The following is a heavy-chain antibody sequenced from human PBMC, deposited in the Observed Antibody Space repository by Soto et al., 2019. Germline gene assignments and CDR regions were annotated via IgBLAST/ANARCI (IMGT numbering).Heavy chain of an antibody. Sequence: SETLSLTCTVSGGSISRYYWSWIRQPPGKGLEWIGYIYYSGSTNYNPSLKSRVTISVDTSKNQFSLKLSSVTAADTAVYYCARHSYAAGGLLGVWGKGTTVTVSS. CDR3: ARHSYAAGGLLGV. D-gene: IGHD3-10*01. J-gene: IGHJ6*04. CDR1: GGSISRYY. CDR2: IYYSGST. V-gene: IGHV4-59*08.